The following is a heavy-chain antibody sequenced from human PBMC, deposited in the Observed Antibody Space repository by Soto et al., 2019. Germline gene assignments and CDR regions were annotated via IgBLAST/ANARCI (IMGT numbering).Heavy chain of an antibody. CDR2: ISYDGSNK. CDR1: GFTFSSYA. CDR3: ARVRGVGDLGAFDI. Sequence: VGSLRLSCAASGFTFSSYAMHWVRQAPGKGLEWVAVISYDGSNKYYADSVKGRFTISRDNSKNTLYLQMNSLRAEDTAVYYCARVRGVGDLGAFDIWGQGTMVTVSS. D-gene: IGHD3-16*01. V-gene: IGHV3-30*04. J-gene: IGHJ3*02.